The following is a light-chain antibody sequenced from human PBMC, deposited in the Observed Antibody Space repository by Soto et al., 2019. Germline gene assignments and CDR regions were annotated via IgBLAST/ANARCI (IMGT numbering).Light chain of an antibody. CDR2: GAS. CDR1: QSVSSY. J-gene: IGKJ2*01. V-gene: IGKV3-20*01. Sequence: EIVLTQSPGTLSLSPGERATLSCRASQSVSSYLAWYQQKPGQAPRLLIYGASSRPTGIPDRFSGSGSGTDFSLSISRLAPEDFAVYYCQQYGGSPQTFGQGTKVEIK. CDR3: QQYGGSPQT.